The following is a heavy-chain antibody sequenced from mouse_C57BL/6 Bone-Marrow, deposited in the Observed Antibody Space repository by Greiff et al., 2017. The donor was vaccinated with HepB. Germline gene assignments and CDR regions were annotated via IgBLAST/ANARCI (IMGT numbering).Heavy chain of an antibody. Sequence: EVKLVESGGGLVQSGRSLRLSCATSGFTFSDFYMEWVRQAPGKGLEWIAASRNKANDYTTEYSASVKGRFIVSRDTSQSILYLQMNALRAEDTAIYYCARDEGSSSYWYFDVWGTGTTVTVSS. CDR2: SRNKANDYTT. D-gene: IGHD1-1*01. V-gene: IGHV7-1*01. CDR1: GFTFSDFY. J-gene: IGHJ1*03. CDR3: ARDEGSSSYWYFDV.